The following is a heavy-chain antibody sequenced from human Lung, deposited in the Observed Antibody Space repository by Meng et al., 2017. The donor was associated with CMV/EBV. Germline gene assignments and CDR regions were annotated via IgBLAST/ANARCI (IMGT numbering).Heavy chain of an antibody. CDR3: ARVSKGGSYRFDP. V-gene: IGHV1-46*02. D-gene: IGHD1-26*01. Sequence: QSGRPAAEVKKLGASGRVSCKASEYTFNTYYMHWVRQAPGQGLEWMGVINPSGGSSIYAQRFQGRVTMTSDTSTTTVYMDLSSLRSEDTAVYYCARVSKGGSYRFDPWGQGTLVTVSS. J-gene: IGHJ5*02. CDR1: EYTFNTYY. CDR2: INPSGGSS.